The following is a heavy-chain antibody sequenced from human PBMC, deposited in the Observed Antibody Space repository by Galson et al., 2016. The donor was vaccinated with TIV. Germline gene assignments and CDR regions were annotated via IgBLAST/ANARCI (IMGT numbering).Heavy chain of an antibody. CDR3: ASVAWSPGLSLDN. CDR1: GDSLSDLS. J-gene: IGHJ4*02. D-gene: IGHD2/OR15-2a*01. V-gene: IGHV1-24*01. CDR2: FDPEQHKK. Sequence: SVKVSCKVSGDSLSDLSMHWVRQAPGKGLEWMAGFDPEQHKKIYAQKLEGRVTLTDDTSTDTAFLELSSLSFEDTAVYYCASVAWSPGLSLDNWGQGTLVIVSS.